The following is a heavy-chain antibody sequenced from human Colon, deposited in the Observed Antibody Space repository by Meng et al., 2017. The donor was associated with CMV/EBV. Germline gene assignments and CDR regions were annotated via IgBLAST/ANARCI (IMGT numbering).Heavy chain of an antibody. CDR3: ARPRTLTGAVDY. D-gene: IGHD1-14*01. V-gene: IGHV5-51*01. J-gene: IGHJ4*02. CDR1: GFTFSTYW. CDR2: IYAGDSDA. Sequence: GEALEISRKGSGFTFSTYWIGWVRQMPGKGLEWMGIIYAGDSDARYSPSFQCQVTISVDKSINTAYLQWSSLKASDTAMYYCARPRTLTGAVDYWGQGTLVTVSS.